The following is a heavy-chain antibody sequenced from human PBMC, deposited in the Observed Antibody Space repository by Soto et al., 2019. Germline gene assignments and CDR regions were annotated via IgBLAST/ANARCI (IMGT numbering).Heavy chain of an antibody. CDR3: VRSGGSGGSYYYYYHGMDV. CDR1: GFIFSSYA. V-gene: IGHV3-30-3*01. J-gene: IGHJ6*02. Sequence: QAQLVESGGGVVQPGRSLRLSCAASGFIFSSYAMHWVRQAPGKGLEWVAVISYDGSNKYYADSVKGRFTISRDNSKNTLYLQMNSLRAEDTAVYYCVRSGGSGGSYYYYYHGMDVWGQGTTVTVSS. CDR2: ISYDGSNK. D-gene: IGHD2-15*01.